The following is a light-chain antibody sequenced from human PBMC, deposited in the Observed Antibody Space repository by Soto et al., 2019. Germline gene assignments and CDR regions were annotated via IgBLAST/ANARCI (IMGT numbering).Light chain of an antibody. CDR3: QHYNNCPPLC. Sequence: EIVMTQSPATLSVSPGARAILSCRASKSVSNNLAWYQQKPGQAPRLLIYGASTRATGIPASFTCSGSGTEFTLSISILHSADFSSYYCQHYNNCPPLCFGGGTKVDTK. V-gene: IGKV3-15*01. CDR1: KSVSNN. J-gene: IGKJ4*01. CDR2: GAS.